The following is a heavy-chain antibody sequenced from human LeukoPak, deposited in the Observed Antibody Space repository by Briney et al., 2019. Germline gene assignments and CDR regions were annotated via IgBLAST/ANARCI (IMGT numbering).Heavy chain of an antibody. J-gene: IGHJ4*02. Sequence: ASVKVSCKTSGYTFIGYYMHWVRQAPGQGLEWMGWINPNSGATNYAQKFQDRVTMTRDTSISTAYMELSRLRSDDTAVYYCARVDSSSGYYYPIDYWGQGTLVTVSS. V-gene: IGHV1-2*02. CDR2: INPNSGAT. CDR3: ARVDSSSGYYYPIDY. D-gene: IGHD3-22*01. CDR1: GYTFIGYY.